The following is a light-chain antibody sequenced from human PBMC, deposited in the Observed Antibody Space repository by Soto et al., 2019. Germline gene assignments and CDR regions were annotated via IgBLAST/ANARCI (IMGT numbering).Light chain of an antibody. Sequence: QSALTQPASVFGSPGQSITFSCTGTSSDVGGYNFVSWYQQHPGKAPKLMIYEVSSRPSGVSNRFSGSKSGNTASLTISGLQPEDEADYYCSLYTTSTTVVFGTGTKVTVL. CDR2: EVS. CDR1: SSDVGGYNF. V-gene: IGLV2-14*03. CDR3: SLYTTSTTVV. J-gene: IGLJ1*01.